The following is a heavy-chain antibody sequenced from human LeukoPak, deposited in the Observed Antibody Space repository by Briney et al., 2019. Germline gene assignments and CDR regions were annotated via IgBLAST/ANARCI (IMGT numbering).Heavy chain of an antibody. CDR2: ISKSGDHT. CDR1: GLTFNNYA. Sequence: GGSLRLSCAVSGLTFNNYAMSWVRQAPGKGLEWVSAISKSGDHTYYAASAKGRFTIYRDNSKNTQYLQMNSLRAEDTAVYYCATSWGPDTSAFRWGRDGMDVWGQGTTANVS. J-gene: IGHJ6*02. D-gene: IGHD3-16*01. CDR3: ATSWGPDTSAFRWGRDGMDV. V-gene: IGHV3-23*01.